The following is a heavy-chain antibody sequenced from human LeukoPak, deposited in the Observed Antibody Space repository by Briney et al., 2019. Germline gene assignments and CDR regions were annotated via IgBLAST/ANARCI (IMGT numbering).Heavy chain of an antibody. CDR1: GFTFTTYA. CDR3: TARNFDY. CDR2: IKSKTDGGTT. V-gene: IGHV3-15*01. J-gene: IGHJ4*02. Sequence: VGSLRLSCVASGFTFTTYAMNWVRQGPGKGLEWVGRIKSKTDGGTTDYAAPVKGRFTISRDDSKNTPYLQMNSLKTEDTAAYYCTARNFDYWGQGTLVTVSS.